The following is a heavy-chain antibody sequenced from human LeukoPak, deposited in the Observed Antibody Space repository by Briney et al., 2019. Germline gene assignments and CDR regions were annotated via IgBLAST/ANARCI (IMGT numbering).Heavy chain of an antibody. D-gene: IGHD5-24*01. CDR1: GFTFSSYW. CDR2: IKQDGSVK. Sequence: GGSLRLSCAASGFTFSSYWMNWVRQAPGKGLEWVANIKQDGSVKLYVDSVKGRFTISRDNAKNSLYLQMNSLRAEDTAVYYCAKDPRDDPPPDYWGQGTLVTVSS. V-gene: IGHV3-7*05. CDR3: AKDPRDDPPPDY. J-gene: IGHJ4*02.